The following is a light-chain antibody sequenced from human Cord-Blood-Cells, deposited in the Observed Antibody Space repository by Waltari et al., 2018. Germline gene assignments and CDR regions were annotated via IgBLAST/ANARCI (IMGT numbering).Light chain of an antibody. J-gene: IGLJ3*02. V-gene: IGLV2-14*03. CDR1: SSDVGGYNY. CDR2: NVS. Sequence: QSALTQPASVSGSPGQSITISCPGTSSDVGGYNYVSWYQQHPDKAPKLMIYNVSNRPSGVSNRFSGAKSGNTASLTISGLQAEDEADYYCSSYTSSSTLMFGGGTKLTVL. CDR3: SSYTSSSTLM.